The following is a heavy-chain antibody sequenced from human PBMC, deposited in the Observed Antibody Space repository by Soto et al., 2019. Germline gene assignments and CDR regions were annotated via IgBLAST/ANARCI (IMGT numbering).Heavy chain of an antibody. CDR1: GFTFRTYA. CDR2: ISYDGTNK. J-gene: IGHJ4*02. D-gene: IGHD6-13*01. V-gene: IGHV3-30*01. Sequence: QVQLVESGGGVVQPGRSLRLSCAASGFTFRTYAMDWVRQAPGKGLEWVAVISYDGTNKYYGYSVKGRFTISRYNSKNSLSLQMHSLRAEDTAVYYGSRGDSNSWSDYWGQGTLVTVFS. CDR3: SRGDSNSWSDY.